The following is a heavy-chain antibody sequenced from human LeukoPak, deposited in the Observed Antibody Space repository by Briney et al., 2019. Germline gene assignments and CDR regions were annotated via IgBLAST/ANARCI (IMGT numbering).Heavy chain of an antibody. D-gene: IGHD4-23*01. V-gene: IGHV4-39*07. CDR2: IYYSGST. J-gene: IGHJ4*02. Sequence: PSETLSLTCTVSGGSISSSSYYWGWIRQPPGKGLEWIGSIYYSGSTYYNPSLKSRVTISVDTSKNQFSLKLSSVTAADTAVYYCARAQTVVTPGDYFDYWGQGTLVTVSS. CDR3: ARAQTVVTPGDYFDY. CDR1: GGSISSSSYY.